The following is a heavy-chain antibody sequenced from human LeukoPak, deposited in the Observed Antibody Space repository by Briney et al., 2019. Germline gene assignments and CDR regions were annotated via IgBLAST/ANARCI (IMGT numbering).Heavy chain of an antibody. CDR3: ARDLSLAMYE. J-gene: IGHJ4*02. CDR1: GDCVSSNSAA. D-gene: IGHD6-6*01. CDR2: TFYRSKWYN. V-gene: IGHV6-1*01. Sequence: SQTLSLTCAISGDCVSSNSAAWNWIRQSPSRCLEWLGRTFYRSKWYNDYAVSVKSRITISPDTSKNQFSLQLNSVTPEDTAVYYCARDLSLAMYEWGQGTLVTVSS.